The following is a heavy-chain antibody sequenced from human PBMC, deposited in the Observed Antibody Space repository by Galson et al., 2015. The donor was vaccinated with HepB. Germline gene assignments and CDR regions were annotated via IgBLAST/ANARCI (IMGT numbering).Heavy chain of an antibody. V-gene: IGHV3-30*04. D-gene: IGHD2-15*01. CDR2: ISYDGSNK. J-gene: IGHJ4*02. CDR1: GFTFSSYA. CDR3: ARGGRCSGGSCYLPSSFGY. Sequence: SLRLSCAASGFTFSSYAMHWVRQPPGKGLEWVAVISYDGSNKYYADSVKGRFTISRDNSKNTLYLQMNSLRAEDTAVYYCARGGRCSGGSCYLPSSFGYWGQGTLVTVSS.